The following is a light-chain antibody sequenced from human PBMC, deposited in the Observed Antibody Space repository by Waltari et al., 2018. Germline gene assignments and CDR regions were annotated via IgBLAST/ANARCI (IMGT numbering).Light chain of an antibody. V-gene: IGLV2-23*01. Sequence: QSALTQPASVSGSPGQSITISCTGPSSDVGNYNLVSWYQQHQGKAPKLMIYEGNKRPSGVSNRFSGSKSGNMASLTISGLQAEDEADYYCCSYAGSSAPRVFGGGTKLTVL. CDR1: SSDVGNYNL. CDR2: EGN. J-gene: IGLJ3*02. CDR3: CSYAGSSAPRV.